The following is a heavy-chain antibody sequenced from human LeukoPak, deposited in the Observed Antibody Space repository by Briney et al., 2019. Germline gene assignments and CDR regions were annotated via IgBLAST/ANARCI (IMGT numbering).Heavy chain of an antibody. CDR1: GFTFSSYA. CDR3: AKDVTRYYYDSSGYLS. J-gene: IGHJ5*02. V-gene: IGHV3-23*01. D-gene: IGHD3-22*01. Sequence: PGGSLRLSCAASGFTFSSYAMSWVRQAPGKGLEWVSVISGSDGSTYYADSVKGRFTISRDNSKNTLYLQMNSLRAEDTAVYYCAKDVTRYYYDSSGYLSWGQGTLVTVSS. CDR2: ISGSDGST.